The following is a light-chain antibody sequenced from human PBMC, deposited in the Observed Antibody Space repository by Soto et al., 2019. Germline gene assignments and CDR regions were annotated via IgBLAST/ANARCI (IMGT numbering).Light chain of an antibody. CDR3: QQRSNWPPLYT. CDR1: QSVSSY. Sequence: EIVLTQSPATLSLSPGERATLSCRASQSVSSYLAWYQQKPGQAPRLLIYDASNRATGIPARFSGSGSGTEFNLTIRSLEHEDFAVYYCQQRSNWPPLYTFGQGTKLEIK. J-gene: IGKJ2*01. CDR2: DAS. V-gene: IGKV3-11*01.